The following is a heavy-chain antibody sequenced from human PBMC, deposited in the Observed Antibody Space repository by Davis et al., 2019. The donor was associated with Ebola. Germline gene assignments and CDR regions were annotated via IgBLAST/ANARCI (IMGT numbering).Heavy chain of an antibody. CDR1: GGSISSYF. D-gene: IGHD1-26*01. V-gene: IGHV4-59*08. CDR3: ARHAVGATHYFDN. J-gene: IGHJ4*02. CDR2: IYSSGSIYYSGST. Sequence: PSETLSLTCTVSGGSISSYFWSWIRQPPGKGLDWIGYIYSSGSIYYSGSTKYNPSLKSRVTISVDTSRNQFSLKLGSVTAADTAVYYCARHAVGATHYFDNWGQGTLVTVSS.